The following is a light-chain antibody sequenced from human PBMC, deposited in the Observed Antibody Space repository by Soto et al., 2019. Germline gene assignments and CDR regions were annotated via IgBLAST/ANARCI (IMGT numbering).Light chain of an antibody. CDR3: QVWDSSSDVV. J-gene: IGLJ2*01. V-gene: IGLV3-21*04. CDR1: NIGSKS. CDR2: YDS. Sequence: SYELTQPPSVSVAPGKTARITCGGNNIGSKSVHWYQQKPCQAPVLVIYYDSDRPSGIPERFSGSNSGNTATLTISRVEAGDEADYYCQVWDSSSDVVFGGGTKLTVL.